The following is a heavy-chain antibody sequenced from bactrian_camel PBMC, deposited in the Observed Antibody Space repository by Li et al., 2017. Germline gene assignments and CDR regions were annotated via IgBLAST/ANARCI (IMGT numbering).Heavy chain of an antibody. CDR1: DYPWGNNC. CDR3: AALYGDYSRQWTSEAQWLY. Sequence: HVQLVESGGGSVQAGGSLTLSCVASDYPWGNNCMGWFRQAPGKEREGVAAIDSDGMTRYADSVKGRFTISKDKAEITLYLQMNSLKVEDTAMYYCAALYGDYSRQWTSEAQWLYWGQGTQVTVS. CDR2: IDSDGMT. D-gene: IGHD6*01. V-gene: IGHV3S53*01. J-gene: IGHJ4*01.